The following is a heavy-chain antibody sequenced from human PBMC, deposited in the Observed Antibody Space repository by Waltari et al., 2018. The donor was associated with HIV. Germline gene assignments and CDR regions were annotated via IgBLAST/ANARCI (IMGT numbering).Heavy chain of an antibody. Sequence: EVQLVESGGGLIQPGGSLRLSCAASGFNVSSNYMSWVRRAPGKGLEWVSVIYSGGTTYDADSVKGRFTISRDISKNTLYLQMNSLRADDTAVYYCARERITMVRGAGAFDMWGQGTMVTVSS. CDR2: IYSGGTT. D-gene: IGHD3-10*01. V-gene: IGHV3-53*01. CDR1: GFNVSSNY. CDR3: ARERITMVRGAGAFDM. J-gene: IGHJ3*02.